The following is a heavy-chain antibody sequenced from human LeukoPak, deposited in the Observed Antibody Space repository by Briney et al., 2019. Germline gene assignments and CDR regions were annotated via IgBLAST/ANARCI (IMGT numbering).Heavy chain of an antibody. J-gene: IGHJ6*02. Sequence: ASVKVSCKASGYTFTSYGISWVRQAPGQGLEWMGWISAYNGNTNYAQKLQGRVTMTTDTSTSTAYMELRSLGSDDTAVYYCARDFDDYSNSKYYYYGMDVWGQGTTVTVSS. D-gene: IGHD4-11*01. CDR1: GYTFTSYG. CDR3: ARDFDDYSNSKYYYYGMDV. CDR2: ISAYNGNT. V-gene: IGHV1-18*01.